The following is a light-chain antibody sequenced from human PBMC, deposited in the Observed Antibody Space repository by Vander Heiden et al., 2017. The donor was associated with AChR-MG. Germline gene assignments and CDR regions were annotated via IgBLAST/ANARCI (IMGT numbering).Light chain of an antibody. Sequence: QSALTQPASVSWSPGQSVTISCTGSISDVAGYNFVSWYRQHPDNAPKLMIYDVNKRPSGVSNRVSGSKSGKTASLTISGLQVEDEADDYCSSYTSRSTYVFGTGTRVTVL. CDR1: ISDVAGYNF. CDR3: SSYTSRSTYV. V-gene: IGLV2-14*01. CDR2: DVN. J-gene: IGLJ1*01.